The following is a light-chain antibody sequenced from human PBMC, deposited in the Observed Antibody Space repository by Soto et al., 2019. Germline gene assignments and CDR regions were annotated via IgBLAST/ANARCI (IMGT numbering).Light chain of an antibody. Sequence: DIQMTQSPSSLSASLGDKVTLTCRASEDIAHYLAWYQQKPGKTPRVLLHHTSILQAGITSRFSGSGNGTDFNVTITSLQPEDVATYFCQKYDRAPLTFGGGTKVEI. V-gene: IGKV1-27*01. CDR2: HTS. CDR1: EDIAHY. CDR3: QKYDRAPLT. J-gene: IGKJ4*01.